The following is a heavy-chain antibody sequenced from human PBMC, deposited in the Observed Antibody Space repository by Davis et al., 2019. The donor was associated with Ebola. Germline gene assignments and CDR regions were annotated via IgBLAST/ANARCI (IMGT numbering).Heavy chain of an antibody. CDR3: ASQGVAGVFNHFDP. D-gene: IGHD6-13*01. Sequence: SVKVSCKASGGTFNSYTITWVRQAPGQGLEWMGRIIPSLDVAFYAQKFQGRVTITADKSTRTAYMELRSLRSGDTAMYYCASQGVAGVFNHFDPWGEGTLVTVSS. CDR2: IIPSLDVA. CDR1: GGTFNSYT. V-gene: IGHV1-69*02. J-gene: IGHJ5*02.